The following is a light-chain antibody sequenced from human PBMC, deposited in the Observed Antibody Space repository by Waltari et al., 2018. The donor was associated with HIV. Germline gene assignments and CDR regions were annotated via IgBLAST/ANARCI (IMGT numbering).Light chain of an antibody. CDR2: GAS. Sequence: DIQMTQSPSFLPASVGDRVTITCRASKSINNFLNWYQQKPGKAPKLLIYGASRLHSGVPSRFSGSGSGTDVTLTVHSLQPEDFATYYCQQSYTTRWTFGLGTKVEMK. CDR1: KSINNF. J-gene: IGKJ1*01. V-gene: IGKV1-39*01. CDR3: QQSYTTRWT.